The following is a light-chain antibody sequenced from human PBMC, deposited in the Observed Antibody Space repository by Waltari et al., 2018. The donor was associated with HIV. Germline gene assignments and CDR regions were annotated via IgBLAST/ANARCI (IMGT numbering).Light chain of an antibody. Sequence: IVMTQSPATLSVSPGDRVTLSCRVSQTVADNLAWYQQKPGQAPRLVIYGASTRATGIPARFSGRGSATEFTLTITSLQSEDFAVYYCQQYHNWLTFGGGTKVEIK. CDR1: QTVADN. J-gene: IGKJ4*01. CDR3: QQYHNWLT. CDR2: GAS. V-gene: IGKV3-15*01.